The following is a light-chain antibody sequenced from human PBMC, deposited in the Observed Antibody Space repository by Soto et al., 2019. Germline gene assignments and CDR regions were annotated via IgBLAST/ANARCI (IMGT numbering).Light chain of an antibody. V-gene: IGLV2-14*01. Sequence: QSALTQPASVSGSPGQSITISCAGTMRDIGAYNLVSWYQQYPGKVPKLVISEVSNRPSGVSHRFSGSRSGNTASLTISGLQAEDEADYHCSSYTSRTTPVFGGGTKLTVL. CDR1: MRDIGAYNL. CDR2: EVS. J-gene: IGLJ2*01. CDR3: SSYTSRTTPV.